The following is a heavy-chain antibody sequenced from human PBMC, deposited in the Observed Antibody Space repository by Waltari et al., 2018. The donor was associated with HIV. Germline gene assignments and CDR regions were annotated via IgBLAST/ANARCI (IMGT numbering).Heavy chain of an antibody. CDR1: GRAPSNKF. CDR3: ARDEGLTLGAAGDAFDI. D-gene: IGHD1-26*01. J-gene: IGHJ3*02. Sequence: LLAQSGAEVKKPGSSVKVSCKTSGRAPSNKFTTWRRQAPGQGLEWMGGIIPVFGTADYAQKFRDRVTITADESTTTVYMEVSSLRPDDTAVYYCARDEGLTLGAAGDAFDIWGQGTVVTVSS. CDR2: IIPVFGTA. V-gene: IGHV1-69*01.